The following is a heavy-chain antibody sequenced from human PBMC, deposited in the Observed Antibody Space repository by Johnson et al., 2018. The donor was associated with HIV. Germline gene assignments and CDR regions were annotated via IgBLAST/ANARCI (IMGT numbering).Heavy chain of an antibody. Sequence: QVQLVESGGGLVQPGGSLRLSCAASGFTFITYWMSWVRQAPGKGLEWVAVMSYDGSSKYSADSVKGRFTISRDNSRNTLYLQMNSLNTEDTAVYYCTTDSPSYYGYAFDIWGQGTMVTVSA. J-gene: IGHJ3*02. CDR2: MSYDGSSK. CDR1: GFTFITYW. D-gene: IGHD3-10*01. CDR3: TTDSPSYYGYAFDI. V-gene: IGHV3-30*03.